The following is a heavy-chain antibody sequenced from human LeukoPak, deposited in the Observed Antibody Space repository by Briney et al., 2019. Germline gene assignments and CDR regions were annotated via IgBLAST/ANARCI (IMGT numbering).Heavy chain of an antibody. J-gene: IGHJ1*01. CDR1: GYTFTGYY. V-gene: IGHV1-8*02. Sequence: ASVKVSCKASGYTFTGYYMHWVRQATGQGLEWMGWMNPNSGNTGYAQKFQGRVTMTRNTSISTAYMELSSLRSEDTAVYYCARGSYYYDSSGYYELAEYFQHWGQGTLVTVSS. D-gene: IGHD3-22*01. CDR3: ARGSYYYDSSGYYELAEYFQH. CDR2: MNPNSGNT.